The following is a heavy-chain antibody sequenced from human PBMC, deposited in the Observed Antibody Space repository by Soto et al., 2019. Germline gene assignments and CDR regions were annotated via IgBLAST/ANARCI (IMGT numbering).Heavy chain of an antibody. D-gene: IGHD3-3*01. CDR3: AAGGYFFFFQAEDGIRDVLSVSAFLLNRSSDL. J-gene: IGHJ2*01. Sequence: PGKGLEGNGYIYDTWTTNYNPSLKSRVTISVDTSKNQFSLKLSSVTAADTAVYYCAAGGYFFFFQAEDGIRDVLSVSAFLLNRSSDL. CDR2: IYDTWTT. V-gene: IGHV4-59*01.